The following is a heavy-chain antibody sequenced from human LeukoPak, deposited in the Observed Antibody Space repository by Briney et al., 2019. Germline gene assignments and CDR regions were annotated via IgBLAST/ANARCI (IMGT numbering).Heavy chain of an antibody. J-gene: IGHJ4*02. Sequence: SETLSLTCTVSGGSISSYYWSWIRQPPGKGLEWMAYMYYSGSTNYNPSLKSRVTISVDTSKNQFSLKLSSVTAADTAVYYCARDDGYNFWYFDYWGQGTLVTVSS. CDR1: GGSISSYY. D-gene: IGHD5-24*01. CDR2: MYYSGST. CDR3: ARDDGYNFWYFDY. V-gene: IGHV4-59*01.